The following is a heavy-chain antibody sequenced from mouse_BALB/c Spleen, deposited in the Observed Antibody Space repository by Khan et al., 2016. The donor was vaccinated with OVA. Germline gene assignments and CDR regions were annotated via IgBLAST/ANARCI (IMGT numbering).Heavy chain of an antibody. CDR1: GFTFSDYG. V-gene: IGHV5-15*02. Sequence: EVELVESGGGLVQPGGSRKLSCAASGFTFSDYGMAWVRQAPGKGPEWVAFSSPLAYSTHYADTVAGRFTISHENAKNTRYLHLSSLGSEDTAVYVCGRWAMDYGGEGPTVTGSS. CDR3: GRWAMDY. J-gene: IGHJ4*01. CDR2: SSPLAYST.